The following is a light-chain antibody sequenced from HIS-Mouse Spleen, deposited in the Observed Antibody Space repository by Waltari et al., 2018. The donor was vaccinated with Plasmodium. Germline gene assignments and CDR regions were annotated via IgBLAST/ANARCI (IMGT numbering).Light chain of an antibody. CDR3: QQYYSYPLT. CDR1: QGISSY. CDR2: AAS. Sequence: AIRMTQSPSSFSASTGDSVTITCRASQGISSYLAWYQQKPGKAPKLLIYAASTLQSGVLSRFSGSGSGTDFTLTISCLQSEDFATYYCQQYYSYPLTFGGGTKVEIK. V-gene: IGKV1-8*01. J-gene: IGKJ4*01.